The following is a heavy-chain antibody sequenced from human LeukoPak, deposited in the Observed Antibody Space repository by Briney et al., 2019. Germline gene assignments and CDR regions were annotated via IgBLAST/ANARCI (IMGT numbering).Heavy chain of an antibody. CDR3: AKGEFGVVTANFDY. D-gene: IGHD2-21*02. CDR2: ISYDGSNN. CDR1: GFTFSSYG. V-gene: IGHV3-30*18. J-gene: IGHJ4*02. Sequence: GGSLRLSCAASGFTFSSYGMHWVRQAPGKGLEWVAVISYDGSNNYYADSVKGRFTISRDNSKNTLYLQMNSLRAEDTAVYYCAKGEFGVVTANFDYWGQGTLVTVSS.